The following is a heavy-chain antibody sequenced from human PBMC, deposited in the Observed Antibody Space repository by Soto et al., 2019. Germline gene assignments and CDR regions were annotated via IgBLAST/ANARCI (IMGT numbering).Heavy chain of an antibody. CDR1: GFTFRSYS. Sequence: VQLVESGGGLVQPGGSLRLSCAASGFTFRSYSMNWVRQAPGKGLEWVSYISSSSSTIYYADSVKGRFTISRDNAKNSLYLQMNSLRAEDTAVYYCARHPERIAEIGWFDPWGQGTLVTVSS. V-gene: IGHV3-48*01. CDR2: ISSSSSTI. CDR3: ARHPERIAEIGWFDP. D-gene: IGHD6-13*01. J-gene: IGHJ5*02.